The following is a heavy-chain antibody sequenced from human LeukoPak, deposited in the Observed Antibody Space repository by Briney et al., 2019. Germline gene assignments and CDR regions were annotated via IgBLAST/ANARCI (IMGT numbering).Heavy chain of an antibody. CDR3: ARHFSSWDGEDFDY. Sequence: PSETLPLTCTVSGGSISSYYWSWIRQPPGKGLEWIGYIYYSGSTNYNPSLKSRVTISVDTSKNQFSLKLSSVTAADTAVYYCARHFSSWDGEDFDYWGQGTLVTVSS. J-gene: IGHJ4*02. V-gene: IGHV4-59*08. CDR2: IYYSGST. CDR1: GGSISSYY. D-gene: IGHD6-13*01.